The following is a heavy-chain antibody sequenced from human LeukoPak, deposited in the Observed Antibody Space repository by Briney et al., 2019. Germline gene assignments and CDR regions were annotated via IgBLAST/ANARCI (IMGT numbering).Heavy chain of an antibody. CDR1: GGSISGHY. Sequence: SETLSLTCTVSGGSISGHYWSWMRQPPGKAPEWIGYVSYSGSSSYNPSLKGRVTISVDTSMNQFSLKMFSVTAADTAVYYCARHARNSWHSDYWGQGAVVTVSS. CDR3: ARHARNSWHSDY. CDR2: VSYSGSS. V-gene: IGHV4-59*08. D-gene: IGHD6-13*01. J-gene: IGHJ4*02.